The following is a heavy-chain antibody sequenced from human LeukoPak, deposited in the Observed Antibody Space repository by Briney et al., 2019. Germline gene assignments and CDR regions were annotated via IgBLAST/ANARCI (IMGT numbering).Heavy chain of an antibody. Sequence: GGSLRLSCAASGFTFSSYAMRWGRQAPGEGLEWVSAISGSGGSTYYADSVKGRITVSRDNAKKSVFLQMDSLRVEDTAVYYCARDQYDSVYDSSGYYGYWGQGTLVTVSS. CDR3: ARDQYDSVYDSSGYYGY. CDR2: ISGSGGST. V-gene: IGHV3-23*01. J-gene: IGHJ4*02. CDR1: GFTFSSYA. D-gene: IGHD3-22*01.